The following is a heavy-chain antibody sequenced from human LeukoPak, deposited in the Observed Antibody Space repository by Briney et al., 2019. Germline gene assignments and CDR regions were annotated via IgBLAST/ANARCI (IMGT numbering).Heavy chain of an antibody. CDR2: IIPIFGTA. J-gene: IGHJ4*02. D-gene: IGHD3-22*01. CDR1: GGTFSSYA. V-gene: IGHV1-69*05. CDR3: ASSQGGACYYDSSAHY. Sequence: SVKVSCKASGGTFSSYAISWVRQAPGQGLEWMGRIIPIFGTANYAQKFQGRVTITTDESTSTAYMELSSLRSEDTAVYYCASSQGGACYYDSSAHYWGQGTLVTVSS.